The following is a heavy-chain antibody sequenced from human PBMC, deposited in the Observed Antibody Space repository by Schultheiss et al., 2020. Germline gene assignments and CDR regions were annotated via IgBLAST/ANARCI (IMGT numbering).Heavy chain of an antibody. J-gene: IGHJ3*02. D-gene: IGHD5-24*01. Sequence: GGSLRLSCAASGFTFSSYAMSWVRQAPGKGLEWVSALSGSGGSTYYADSVKGRFTISRDNSKNSLYLQVNSLRAEDTAVYYCARDSSNLIRWLNAFDIWGQGTMVTVSS. CDR1: GFTFSSYA. CDR3: ARDSSNLIRWLNAFDI. CDR2: LSGSGGST. V-gene: IGHV3-23*01.